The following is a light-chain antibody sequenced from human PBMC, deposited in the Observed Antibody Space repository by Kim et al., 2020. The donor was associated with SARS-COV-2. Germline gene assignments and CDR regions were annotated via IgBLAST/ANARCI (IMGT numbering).Light chain of an antibody. CDR2: DVS. CDR1: SSDVGGYNY. Sequence: QSALTQPASVSGSPGQSITISCTGTSSDVGGYNYVSWCQQHPGKAPKLMIYDVSNRPSGVSNRFSGSKSGNTASLTISGLQAEDEADYYCSSYTSSSTLEYVFGTGTQLTVL. V-gene: IGLV2-14*03. CDR3: SSYTSSSTLEYV. J-gene: IGLJ1*01.